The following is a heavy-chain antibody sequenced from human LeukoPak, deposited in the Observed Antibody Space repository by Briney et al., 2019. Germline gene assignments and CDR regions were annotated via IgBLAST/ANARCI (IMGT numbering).Heavy chain of an antibody. V-gene: IGHV4-31*03. CDR2: IYYSGST. CDR3: ARDIKYDFWSGYYTGNDAFDI. Sequence: PSETLSLTCTVSGGSISSGGYYWSWIRQHPGKGLEWIGYIYYSGSTYYNPSIKSRVTISVDTSKNQFSLKLSSVTAADTAVYYCARDIKYDFWSGYYTGNDAFDIWGQGTMVTVSS. CDR1: GGSISSGGYY. D-gene: IGHD3-3*01. J-gene: IGHJ3*02.